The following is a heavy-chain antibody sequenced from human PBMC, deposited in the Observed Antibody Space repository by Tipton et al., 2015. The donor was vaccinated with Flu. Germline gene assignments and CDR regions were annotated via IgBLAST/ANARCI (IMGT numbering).Heavy chain of an antibody. D-gene: IGHD2-2*01. CDR3: ARDPSLGMPDYFDY. CDR1: GDSIRSDYF. J-gene: IGHJ4*02. V-gene: IGHV4-59*12. Sequence: TLSLTCAVSGDSIRSDYFWGWIRQPPGKGLEWIGYIYNSEYTKYNPSLKSRVTISVDTSKRQFSLRLRSVTAADTAVYYCARDPSLGMPDYFDYWGQGTLVTASS. CDR2: IYNSEYT.